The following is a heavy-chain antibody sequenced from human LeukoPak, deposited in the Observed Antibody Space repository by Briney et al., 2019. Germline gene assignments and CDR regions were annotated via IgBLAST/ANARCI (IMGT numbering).Heavy chain of an antibody. CDR1: GFTFSDYY. D-gene: IGHD1-14*01. Sequence: GSLRLSCAASGFTFSDYYMSWIRQPPGKGLEWISYIYYNGSTNYNTSLKSRVTISVDTSKNQFSLKLSSVTAAGTAVYYCAMAENRTPYFDYWGQGTLVTVSS. CDR3: AMAENRTPYFDY. CDR2: IYYNGST. V-gene: IGHV4-59*01. J-gene: IGHJ4*02.